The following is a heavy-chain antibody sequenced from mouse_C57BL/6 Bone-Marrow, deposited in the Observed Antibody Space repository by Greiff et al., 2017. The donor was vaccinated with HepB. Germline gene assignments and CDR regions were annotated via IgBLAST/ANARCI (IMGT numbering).Heavy chain of an antibody. CDR1: GFTFSDYG. V-gene: IGHV5-15*01. CDR3: ARRGDNYGYFDV. CDR2: ISNLAYSI. Sequence: EVQLVESGGGLVQPGGSLKLSCAASGFTFSDYGMAWVRQAPRKGPEWVAFISNLAYSIYYADTVTGRFTISRENAKNTLYLEMSSLRSEDTAMYYCARRGDNYGYFDVWGTGTTVTVSS. J-gene: IGHJ1*03.